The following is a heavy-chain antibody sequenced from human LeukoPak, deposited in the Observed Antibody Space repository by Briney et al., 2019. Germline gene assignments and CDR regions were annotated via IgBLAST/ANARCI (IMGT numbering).Heavy chain of an antibody. Sequence: SQTLSLTCAISGDSVSVNSTAYNWIRQSPSRGLEWLGRTYYRSKWYNDYAISVKSRLTVNPDTSRNQLSLQLNSVTPEDTAVYYCARGGQGDGYSADEAFDFWGPGTMVTVSS. CDR1: GDSVSVNSTA. V-gene: IGHV6-1*01. CDR2: TYYRSKWYN. J-gene: IGHJ3*01. D-gene: IGHD5-24*01. CDR3: ARGGQGDGYSADEAFDF.